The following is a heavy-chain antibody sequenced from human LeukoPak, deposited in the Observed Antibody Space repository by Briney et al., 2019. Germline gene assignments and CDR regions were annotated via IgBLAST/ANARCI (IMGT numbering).Heavy chain of an antibody. D-gene: IGHD2-21*01. J-gene: IGHJ6*02. Sequence: SETLSLTCTVSGGSISSSSYYWGWIRQPPGKGLEWIGSIYYSGSTYYNPSLKSRVTISVDTSKNQFSLKLSSVTAADTAVYYCARDLGTVAVRYYYYYGMDVWGQGTTATVSS. V-gene: IGHV4-39*07. CDR1: GGSISSSSYY. CDR3: ARDLGTVAVRYYYYYGMDV. CDR2: IYYSGST.